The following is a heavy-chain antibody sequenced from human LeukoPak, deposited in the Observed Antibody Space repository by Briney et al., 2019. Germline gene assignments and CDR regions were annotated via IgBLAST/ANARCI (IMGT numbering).Heavy chain of an antibody. V-gene: IGHV3-23*01. CDR3: ARQVGDFDY. J-gene: IGHJ4*02. CDR2: ISGSGGST. CDR1: GFTFSSYA. Sequence: GASLRLSCAASGFTFSSYAMSWVRQAPGKGLEWVSAISGSGGSTYYAASVKGRFTISKDNSKNTLYLQMNSLRAEDTAVYYCARQVGDFDYWVQGTLVTVSS.